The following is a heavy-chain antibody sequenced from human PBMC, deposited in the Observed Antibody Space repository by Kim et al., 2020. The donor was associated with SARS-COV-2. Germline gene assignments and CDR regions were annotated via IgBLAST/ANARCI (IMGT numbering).Heavy chain of an antibody. V-gene: IGHV3-73*01. CDR1: GFTFSGSA. D-gene: IGHD1-1*01. Sequence: GGSLRLSCAASGFTFSGSAIHWVRQASGKGLEWVGRIRSKAYSYATTYPTSVKGRFTISRDDSKNTAHLQMNSLKTEDTAVYYCTSVPGTTLAFWDALDIWGQGTMVTVSS. CDR3: TSVPGTTLAFWDALDI. J-gene: IGHJ3*02. CDR2: IRSKAYSYAT.